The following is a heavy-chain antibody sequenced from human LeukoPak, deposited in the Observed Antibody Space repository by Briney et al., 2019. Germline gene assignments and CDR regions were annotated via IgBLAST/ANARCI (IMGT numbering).Heavy chain of an antibody. CDR1: GFTFSNYG. V-gene: IGHV3-33*01. CDR3: AREWRPITIFGVANYYYGMDV. J-gene: IGHJ6*02. CDR2: IWYDGSNK. Sequence: GGSLRLSCAASGFTFSNYGMHWVRQAPGKGLEWVAVIWYDGSNKYYADSVKGRFTISRDNSKNTLYLQMNSLRAEDTAVYYCAREWRPITIFGVANYYYGMDVWGQGTTVTVSS. D-gene: IGHD3-3*01.